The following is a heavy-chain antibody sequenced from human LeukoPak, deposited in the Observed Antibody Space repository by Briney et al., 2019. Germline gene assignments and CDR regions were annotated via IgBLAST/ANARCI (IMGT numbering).Heavy chain of an antibody. CDR1: GYTFTSCY. V-gene: IGHV1-46*01. D-gene: IGHD3-22*01. CDR3: ARGPDYYDSSGYYPDC. Sequence: ASVKVSCKATGYTFTSCYMHWVRQAPGQGLEWMGIINPSGGSTSYAQKFQGRVTMTRDTSTSTVYMELSSLRSEDTAVYYCARGPDYYDSSGYYPDCWGQGTLVTVSS. CDR2: INPSGGST. J-gene: IGHJ4*02.